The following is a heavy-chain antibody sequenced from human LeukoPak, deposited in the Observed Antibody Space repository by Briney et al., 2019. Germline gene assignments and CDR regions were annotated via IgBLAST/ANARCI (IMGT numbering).Heavy chain of an antibody. D-gene: IGHD6-13*01. CDR2: IDPDGSTT. CDR3: TRVQAGRAGLMDV. V-gene: IGHV3-74*01. J-gene: IGHJ6*02. CDR1: GFTFSRYW. Sequence: GGSLRLSCAASGFTFSRYWMHWVRQAPGEGLVWVSRIDPDGSTTNYADSVKGRFTTSRDNAKNTLYLQMNSLRAEDTALYYCTRVQAGRAGLMDVWGRGTTVTVSS.